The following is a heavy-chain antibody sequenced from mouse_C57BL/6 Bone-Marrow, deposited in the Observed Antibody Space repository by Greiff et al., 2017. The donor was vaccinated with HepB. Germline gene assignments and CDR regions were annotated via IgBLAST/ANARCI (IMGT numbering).Heavy chain of an antibody. J-gene: IGHJ3*01. CDR3: ANYGSIHWFAY. V-gene: IGHV1-74*01. CDR2: IHPSDSDP. D-gene: IGHD1-1*01. CDR1: GYTFTSYW. Sequence: VQLQQPGAELVKPGASVKVSCKASGYTFTSYWMQWVKPRPGQGLNWIGRIHPSDSDPNYNQKFKGKATLTVDKSSSTAYIQLSSLPSEDSAVYYCANYGSIHWFAYWGQGTLVTVSA.